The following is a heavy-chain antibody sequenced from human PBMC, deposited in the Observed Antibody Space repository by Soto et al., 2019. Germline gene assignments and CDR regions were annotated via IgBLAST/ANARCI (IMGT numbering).Heavy chain of an antibody. CDR2: IYYSGST. CDR1: GGSVSSCSYY. Sequence: SETLSLTCTVSGGSVSSCSYYWSWIRQPPGKGLEWIGYIYYSGSTNYNPSLKSRVTISVDTSKNQFSLKLSSVTAADTAVYYCARDLRQGHCSGGSCYAQTSHWFDPWGQGTLVTASS. D-gene: IGHD2-15*01. V-gene: IGHV4-61*01. J-gene: IGHJ5*02. CDR3: ARDLRQGHCSGGSCYAQTSHWFDP.